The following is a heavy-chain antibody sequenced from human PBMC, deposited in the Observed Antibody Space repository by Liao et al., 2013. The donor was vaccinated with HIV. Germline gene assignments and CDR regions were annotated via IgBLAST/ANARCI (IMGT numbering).Heavy chain of an antibody. CDR1: GGSISSYY. CDR3: AREYSYYGRWFDP. J-gene: IGHJ5*02. Sequence: QVQLQESGPGLVKPSETLSLTCTVSGGSISSYYWSWIRQPPGKGLEWIGYIYYSGSTNYNPSLKSRVTISVDTSKNQFSLKLSSVTAADTAVYYCAREYSYYGRWFDPWGQGTLVTVSS. V-gene: IGHV4-59*12. CDR2: IYYSGST. D-gene: IGHD4-11*01.